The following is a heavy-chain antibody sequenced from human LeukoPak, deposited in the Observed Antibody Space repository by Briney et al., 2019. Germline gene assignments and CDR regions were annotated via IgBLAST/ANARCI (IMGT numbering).Heavy chain of an antibody. Sequence: GGSLRLSCAASGFTFSSYGMHWVRQAPGKGLEWVAFIRYDGSNKYYADSVKGRFTISRDNSKNTLYLQMKSLRAEDTAVYYCARGSSGSYFQFIDYWGQGTLVTVSS. V-gene: IGHV3-30*02. J-gene: IGHJ4*02. D-gene: IGHD1-26*01. CDR2: IRYDGSNK. CDR3: ARGSSGSYFQFIDY. CDR1: GFTFSSYG.